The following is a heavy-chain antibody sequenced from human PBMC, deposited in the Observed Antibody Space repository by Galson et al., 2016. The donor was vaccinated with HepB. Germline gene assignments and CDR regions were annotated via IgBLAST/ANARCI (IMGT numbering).Heavy chain of an antibody. CDR3: ARGNTAGYLCDAFDV. CDR1: GFSLTTDGMC. D-gene: IGHD3-9*01. J-gene: IGHJ3*01. CDR2: IDWDGDK. Sequence: PALVKPTQTLTLTCTFSGFSLTTDGMCVTWIRQSPGRALEWLALIDWDGDKYYRASLETRLTISKDTSKNQVVLTMTNMDPVDTATYYCARGNTAGYLCDAFDVWGLGTMVTVSS. V-gene: IGHV2-70*01.